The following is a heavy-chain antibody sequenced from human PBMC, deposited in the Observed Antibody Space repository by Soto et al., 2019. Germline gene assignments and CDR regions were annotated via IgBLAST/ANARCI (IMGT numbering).Heavy chain of an antibody. Sequence: GESLKISCKGSGYSFTSYWISWVRQMPGKGLEWMGRIDPSDSYTNYSPSSQGHVTISADKSISTAYLQWSSLKASDTAMYYCAVSSGYYYYYGMDVRAKGPRSPSP. CDR1: GYSFTSYW. D-gene: IGHD3-22*01. CDR3: AVSSGYYYYYGMDV. J-gene: IGHJ6*02. V-gene: IGHV5-10-1*01. CDR2: IDPSDSYT.